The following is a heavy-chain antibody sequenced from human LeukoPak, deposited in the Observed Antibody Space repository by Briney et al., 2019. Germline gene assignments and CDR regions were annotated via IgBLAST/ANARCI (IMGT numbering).Heavy chain of an antibody. Sequence: GSLRLSCEASGFTFSSHAMSWFRQPPGTGLEWLSSIATSGTYYASSVKGRFTISRDDSNNMLFLQMSSLTAEDTAVYYCAREGLERHLALDYWGQGTVVTVSS. CDR2: IATSGT. J-gene: IGHJ4*02. V-gene: IGHV3-23*01. CDR3: AREGLERHLALDY. CDR1: GFTFSSHA. D-gene: IGHD1-1*01.